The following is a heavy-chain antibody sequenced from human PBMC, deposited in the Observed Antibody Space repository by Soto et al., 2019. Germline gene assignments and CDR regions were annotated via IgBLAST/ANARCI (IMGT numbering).Heavy chain of an antibody. CDR3: AIPIIAPAADY. D-gene: IGHD2-2*01. CDR1: GYSFTTYW. V-gene: IGHV5-51*01. J-gene: IGHJ4*02. CDR2: IYPGDSDP. Sequence: GESLKLSCKGSGYSFTTYWIGWVRQMPGKGLEWMGIIYPGDSDPIYSPSFQGQVTISVDKSISTAYLQWSSLKASDTAMYYCAIPIIAPAADYRGQGTLVTVSA.